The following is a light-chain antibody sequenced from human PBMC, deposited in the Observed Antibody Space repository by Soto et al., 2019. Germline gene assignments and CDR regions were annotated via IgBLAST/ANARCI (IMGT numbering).Light chain of an antibody. CDR2: RSS. CDR1: QDLDNW. Sequence: ILMSQSPSSLSASVGDRVTITCRASQDLDNWLAWYQQKPGKAPPLLIYRSSTLKTGVPSRFSGFGSATEYTLTITGLQPDEFAPDYCQHYSSYWTFGQGTTVES. V-gene: IGKV1-5*03. CDR3: QHYSSYWT. J-gene: IGKJ1*01.